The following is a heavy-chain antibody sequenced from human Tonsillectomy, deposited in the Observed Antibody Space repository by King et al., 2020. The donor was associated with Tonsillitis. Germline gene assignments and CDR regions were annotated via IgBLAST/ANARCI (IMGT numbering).Heavy chain of an antibody. Sequence: GQLVQSGGGVVQPGRSLRLSCAASGFTFSSYGMHWVRQAPGKGLEWVAVVSYDGSNKYYADSVKGRFTISRDNSKNTLYLQMNSLRAEDTAVYYCAKDLTNVHEPVLLSDYWAQRTLVTVSS. CDR3: AKDLTNVHEPVLLSDY. CDR2: VSYDGSNK. D-gene: IGHD3-16*02. CDR1: GFTFSSYG. J-gene: IGHJ4*02. V-gene: IGHV3-30*18.